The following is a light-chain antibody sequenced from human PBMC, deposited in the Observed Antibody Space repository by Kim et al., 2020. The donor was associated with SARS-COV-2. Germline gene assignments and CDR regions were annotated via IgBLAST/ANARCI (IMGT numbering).Light chain of an antibody. CDR3: QQTFSTQYS. CDR1: QSVSIN. Sequence: SASVGDRVTITFRATQSVSINLNWYQHRPGKAPRLLIYGASTLQSGVPSRFSGSGSGTGFTLTISSLQPEDFAIYYCQQTFSTQYSFGQGTKLEI. J-gene: IGKJ2*03. CDR2: GAS. V-gene: IGKV1-39*01.